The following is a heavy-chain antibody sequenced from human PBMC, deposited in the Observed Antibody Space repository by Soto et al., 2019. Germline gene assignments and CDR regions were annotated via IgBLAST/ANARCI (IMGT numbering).Heavy chain of an antibody. CDR2: INPSGGST. Sequence: ASVKVSCKASAYTFTTYYMHWVRQAPGQGLEWMGIINPSGGSTSYAQMFQGRVTMTRDTSTSTVYMELSSLRSEDTAIYYCARSRDRFDYWGQGTLVTVSS. CDR1: AYTFTTYY. CDR3: ARSRDRFDY. J-gene: IGHJ4*02. V-gene: IGHV1-46*01.